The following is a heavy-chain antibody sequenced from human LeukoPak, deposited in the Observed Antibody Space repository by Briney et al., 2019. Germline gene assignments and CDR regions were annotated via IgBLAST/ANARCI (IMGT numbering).Heavy chain of an antibody. J-gene: IGHJ5*02. V-gene: IGHV3-23*01. Sequence: GGSLRLSCAASGFTFSSYAMSWVRQAPGKGLEWVSAISGSGGSTYYADSVKGRFTISRDNSKNTLYLQMNSQRAEDTAVYYCAKGPYSGYEGSNWFDPWGQGTLVTVSS. CDR1: GFTFSSYA. CDR2: ISGSGGST. D-gene: IGHD5-12*01. CDR3: AKGPYSGYEGSNWFDP.